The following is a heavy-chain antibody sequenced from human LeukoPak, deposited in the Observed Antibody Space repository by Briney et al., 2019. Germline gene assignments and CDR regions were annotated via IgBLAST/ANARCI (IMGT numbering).Heavy chain of an antibody. D-gene: IGHD3-10*01. CDR2: ITSSGSTI. V-gene: IGHV3-11*01. J-gene: IGHJ4*02. Sequence: GGSLRLSCAASGFTVSTKYMSWVRQAPGKGLEWVSYITSSGSTIYYADSVKGRFTISRDNAKNSLYLQMNSLRAEDTAVYYCARYMVRGVIDYWGQGTLVTVSS. CDR3: ARYMVRGVIDY. CDR1: GFTVSTKY.